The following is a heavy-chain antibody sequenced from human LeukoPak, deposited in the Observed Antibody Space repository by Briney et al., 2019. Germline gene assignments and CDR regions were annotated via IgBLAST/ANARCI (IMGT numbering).Heavy chain of an antibody. D-gene: IGHD2-2*01. CDR2: IYYSGST. Sequence: SETLSLTCTVSGGSISSYYWSWIRQPPGKGLEWIGYIYYSGSTNYNPSLKSRVTISVDTSKNQFSLKPSSVTAADTAVYYCARLLGYCSSTSCLNWFDPWGQGTLVTVSS. CDR1: GGSISSYY. CDR3: ARLLGYCSSTSCLNWFDP. J-gene: IGHJ5*02. V-gene: IGHV4-59*01.